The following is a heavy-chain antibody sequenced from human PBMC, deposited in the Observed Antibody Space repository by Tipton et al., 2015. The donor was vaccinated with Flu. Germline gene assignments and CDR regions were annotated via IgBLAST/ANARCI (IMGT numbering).Heavy chain of an antibody. J-gene: IGHJ4*02. V-gene: IGHV1-2*02. Sequence: QLVQSGADVKKPGASVKVSCKASGYTFTGYFIHWVRQAPGQGLEWMGWINPNSGGTNYAQNFQGRVTMAMDTSITTAYMDLSSLKSDDTAVYYCARDWGTGTANMDVWGQGTLVTVSS. CDR1: GYTFTGYF. D-gene: IGHD1-7*01. CDR3: ARDWGTGTANMDV. CDR2: INPNSGGT.